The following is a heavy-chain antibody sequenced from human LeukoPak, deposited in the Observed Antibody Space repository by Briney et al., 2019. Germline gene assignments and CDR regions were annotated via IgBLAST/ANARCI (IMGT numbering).Heavy chain of an antibody. V-gene: IGHV4-61*01. Sequence: SETLSLTCTVSGGSVTSGSYYRSWIRQPPGKGLEWIGYISYSGSTNYNPSLKSRVTISVDTSKNQFSLKVSSVTAADTTVYYCAREGYTSSWYLDFWGQGTLVTVSS. J-gene: IGHJ4*02. CDR3: AREGYTSSWYLDF. D-gene: IGHD6-13*01. CDR1: GGSVTSGSYY. CDR2: ISYSGST.